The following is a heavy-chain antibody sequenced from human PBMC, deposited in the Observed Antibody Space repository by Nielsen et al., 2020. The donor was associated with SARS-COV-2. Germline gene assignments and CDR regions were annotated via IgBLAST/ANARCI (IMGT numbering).Heavy chain of an antibody. V-gene: IGHV4-59*08. CDR2: IYYSGST. J-gene: IGHJ6*02. Sequence: SETLSLTCTVSGGSISSYYWSWIRQPPGKGLEWIGYIYYSGSTNYNPSPKSRVTISVDTSKNQFSLKLSSVTAADTAVYYCARHGGDYYYGLGSYYNYYYYGMDVWGQGTTVTVSS. CDR3: ARHGGDYYYGLGSYYNYYYYGMDV. CDR1: GGSISSYY. D-gene: IGHD3-10*01.